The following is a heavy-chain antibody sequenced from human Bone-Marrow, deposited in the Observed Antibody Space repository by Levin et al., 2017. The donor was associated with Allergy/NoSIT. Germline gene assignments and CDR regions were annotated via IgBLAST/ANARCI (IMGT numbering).Heavy chain of an antibody. D-gene: IGHD4-17*01. CDR3: ARGLPHVTVTTENWFDP. J-gene: IGHJ5*02. V-gene: IGHV1-8*01. CDR1: GYTFTSYD. Sequence: GASVKVSCKASGYTFTSYDINWVRQATGQGLEWMGWMNPNSGNTGYAQKFQGRVTMTRNTSISTAYMELSSLRSEDTAVYYCARGLPHVTVTTENWFDPWGQGTLVTVSS. CDR2: MNPNSGNT.